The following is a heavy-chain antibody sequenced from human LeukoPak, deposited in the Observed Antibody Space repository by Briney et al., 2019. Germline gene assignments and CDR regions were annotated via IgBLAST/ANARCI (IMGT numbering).Heavy chain of an antibody. J-gene: IGHJ3*02. V-gene: IGHV4-59*08. D-gene: IGHD1-26*01. CDR2: IYYSGDT. Sequence: SKTLSLTCSVSGDSISSYYWSWIRQPPGKGLEWIAYIYYSGDTNYNPSLKSRVTISIDTSKNQFSLNLSSVTAADTAVYYCARHRGVSYYDAFDIWGQGTVVTVSS. CDR3: ARHRGVSYYDAFDI. CDR1: GDSISSYY.